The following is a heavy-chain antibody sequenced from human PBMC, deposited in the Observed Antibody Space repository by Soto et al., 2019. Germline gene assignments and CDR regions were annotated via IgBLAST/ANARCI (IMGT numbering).Heavy chain of an antibody. D-gene: IGHD3-3*01. CDR3: ARASSITIFGVVSAVDAFYF. J-gene: IGHJ3*01. CDR2: INPNSGGT. V-gene: IGHV1-2*04. CDR1: VYTFTGSY. Sequence: ASVKVSCKASVYTFTGSYMHWVRHASGQGHKWMGWINPNSGGTNYAQKFQGWVTMTRDTSISTAYMELSRLRSDDTAVYYCARASSITIFGVVSAVDAFYFWGQGTMVTVSS.